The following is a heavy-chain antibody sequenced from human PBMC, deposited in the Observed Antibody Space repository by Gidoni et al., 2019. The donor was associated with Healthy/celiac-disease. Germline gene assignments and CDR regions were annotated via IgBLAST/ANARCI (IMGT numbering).Heavy chain of an antibody. CDR1: GFTLSSYS. J-gene: IGHJ6*02. CDR2: ISSSSSTI. Sequence: EVQLVESGGGLVQPGGSLRLSCAASGFTLSSYSMNWVRQAPGKGLEWVSYISSSSSTIYYADSVKGRFTISRDNAKNSLYLQMNSLRAEDTAVYYCARDFFGMDVWGQGTTVTVSS. CDR3: ARDFFGMDV. V-gene: IGHV3-48*01. D-gene: IGHD3-3*01.